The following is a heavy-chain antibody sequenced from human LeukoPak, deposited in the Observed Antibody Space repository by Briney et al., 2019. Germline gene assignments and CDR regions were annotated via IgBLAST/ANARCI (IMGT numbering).Heavy chain of an antibody. Sequence: HPGGSLRLSCAASGFTFSSYAMHWVRQAPGKGLEWVAVISYDGSNKYYADSVRGRFTISRDNAKNSLYLQMDSLRAEDTAVYYCARGGIITSYAFEIWGQGAMVTVSS. CDR1: GFTFSSYA. CDR2: ISYDGSNK. D-gene: IGHD1-26*01. J-gene: IGHJ3*02. CDR3: ARGGIITSYAFEI. V-gene: IGHV3-30-3*01.